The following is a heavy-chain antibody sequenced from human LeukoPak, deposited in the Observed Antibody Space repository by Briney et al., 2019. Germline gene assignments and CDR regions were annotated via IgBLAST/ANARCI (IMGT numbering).Heavy chain of an antibody. CDR1: GYTFTSYY. D-gene: IGHD3-9*01. J-gene: IGHJ4*02. V-gene: IGHV1-46*01. CDR3: ARDILTGYYPTY. CDR2: INPSGGST. Sequence: SVKVSCKASGYTFTSYYMHWVRQAPGQGLEGMGIINPSGGSTSYAQKFQGRVTMTRDTSTSTVYMELSSLRSEDTAVYYCARDILTGYYPTYWGQGTLVTVSS.